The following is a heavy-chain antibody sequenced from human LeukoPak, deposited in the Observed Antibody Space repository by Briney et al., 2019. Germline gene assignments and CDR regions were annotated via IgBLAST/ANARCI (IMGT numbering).Heavy chain of an antibody. Sequence: PGGSLRLSCAASGFTFSTFAMIWVRQPPGKGLEWVSSIFPSGGEIHYADSVRGRFTISRDNSKNTLYLQMNSLRAEDTAVYYCARDGIAAFDPWGQGTLVTVSS. CDR2: IFPSGGEI. V-gene: IGHV3-23*01. J-gene: IGHJ5*02. CDR3: ARDGIAAFDP. CDR1: GFTFSTFA. D-gene: IGHD6-13*01.